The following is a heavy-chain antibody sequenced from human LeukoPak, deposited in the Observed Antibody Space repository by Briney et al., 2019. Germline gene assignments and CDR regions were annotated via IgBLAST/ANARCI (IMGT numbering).Heavy chain of an antibody. J-gene: IGHJ6*02. CDR3: ARDQGVLRFLEWGYYYYGMDV. CDR2: IWYDGSNK. D-gene: IGHD3-3*01. CDR1: GFTFSSYG. Sequence: GGSLRLSCAASGFTFSSYGMHWVRQAPGKGLEWVAVIWYDGSNKYYADSVKGRFTISRDNSKNTLYLQMNSLRAEDTAVYYCARDQGVLRFLEWGYYYYGMDVWGQGTTVTVSS. V-gene: IGHV3-33*01.